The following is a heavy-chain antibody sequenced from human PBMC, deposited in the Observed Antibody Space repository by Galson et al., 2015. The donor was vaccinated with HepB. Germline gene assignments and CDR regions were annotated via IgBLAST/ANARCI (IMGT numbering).Heavy chain of an antibody. V-gene: IGHV1-2*04. CDR1: GYTFTGYY. CDR3: AKDAAAAGLNWFDP. D-gene: IGHD6-13*01. J-gene: IGHJ5*02. CDR2: INPNSGGT. Sequence: SVKVSCKASGYTFTGYYMHWVRQAPGQGLEWMGWINPNSGGTNYAQKFQGWVTMTRDTSISTAYMELSRLRSDDTAVYYCAKDAAAAGLNWFDPWGQGTLVTVSS.